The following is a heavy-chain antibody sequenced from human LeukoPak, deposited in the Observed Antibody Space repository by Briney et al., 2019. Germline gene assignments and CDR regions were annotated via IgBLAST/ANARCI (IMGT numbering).Heavy chain of an antibody. Sequence: SETLSLTCTVSGGSISSYYWSWIRQPPGKGLEWIGYIYYSGSTNYNPSLKSRVTISVDTSKNQFSLKLSSVTAADTAVYYCAGTFWSGYRYYYYGMDVWGQGTTVTVSS. CDR2: IYYSGST. CDR1: GGSISSYY. V-gene: IGHV4-59*08. CDR3: AGTFWSGYRYYYYGMDV. J-gene: IGHJ6*02. D-gene: IGHD3-3*01.